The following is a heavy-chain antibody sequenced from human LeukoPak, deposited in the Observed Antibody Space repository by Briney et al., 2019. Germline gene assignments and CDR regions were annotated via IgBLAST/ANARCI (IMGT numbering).Heavy chain of an antibody. V-gene: IGHV4-61*02. D-gene: IGHD6-13*01. Sequence: PSETLSLTCTVSGGSISSGSYYWSWIRQPAGKGLEWIGRIYTSGSTNYNPSLKSRVTISVDTSKNQFSLKLSSVTAADTAVYYCARASSSSWYYYYMDVWGKGTTVTVSS. CDR3: ARASSSSWYYYYMDV. CDR2: IYTSGST. CDR1: GGSISSGSYY. J-gene: IGHJ6*03.